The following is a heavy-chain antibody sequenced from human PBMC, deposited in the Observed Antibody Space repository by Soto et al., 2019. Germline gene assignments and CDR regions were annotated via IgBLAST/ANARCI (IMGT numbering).Heavy chain of an antibody. J-gene: IGHJ4*02. CDR1: GFTFSSYS. CDR3: ARASITTLDFDY. D-gene: IGHD1-1*01. Sequence: GGSLRLSCAASGFTFSSYSMNWVRQAPGKGLEWVSSISSSSSYIYYADSVKGRFTISRDNAKNSLYLQMNSLRAEDTAVYYCARASITTLDFDYWGQGTLVTVSS. CDR2: ISSSSSYI. V-gene: IGHV3-21*01.